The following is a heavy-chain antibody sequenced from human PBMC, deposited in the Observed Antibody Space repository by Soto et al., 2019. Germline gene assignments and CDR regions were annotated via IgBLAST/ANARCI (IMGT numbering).Heavy chain of an antibody. Sequence: QVQLQESGPGLVKPSQTLSLTCTVSGGSISSGDYYWSWIRQPPGKGLEWIGYIYYSGSTYYNPSLKSRVTIAVDTSKNKFSMKLSSVTAADTAVYYCARVGGFGATTIDYWGQGTLFTVSS. V-gene: IGHV4-30-4*01. CDR1: GGSISSGDYY. CDR3: ARVGGFGATTIDY. J-gene: IGHJ4*02. D-gene: IGHD3-10*01. CDR2: IYYSGST.